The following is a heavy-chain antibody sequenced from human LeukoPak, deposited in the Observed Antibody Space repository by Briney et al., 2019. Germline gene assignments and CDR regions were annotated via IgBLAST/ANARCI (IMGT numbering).Heavy chain of an antibody. CDR3: ARDKYTGYETFDY. V-gene: IGHV1-2*02. CDR1: GYTFTGYY. D-gene: IGHD5-12*01. CDR2: INPNNGGT. Sequence: SVTVSCKASGYTFTGYYIHWVRQAPGQGLEWMGWINPNNGGTNYAQKFQGRVTMTRDTSISTAYMELNRLTSDDTAVYYCARDKYTGYETFDYWGQGTPVTVSS. J-gene: IGHJ4*02.